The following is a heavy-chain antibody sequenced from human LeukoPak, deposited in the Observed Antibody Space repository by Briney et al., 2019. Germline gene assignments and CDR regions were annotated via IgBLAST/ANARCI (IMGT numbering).Heavy chain of an antibody. CDR2: IIPIFGTA. CDR3: ARGLGGTIYYYYGMDV. Sequence: SVKVSCKASGGTFSSYAISWVRQAPGQGLEWMGGIIPIFGTANYAQKFQGRVTITTDESTSTAYMELSSLRSEDTAVYYCARGLGGTIYYYYGMDVWGQGTTVTVSS. J-gene: IGHJ6*02. CDR1: GGTFSSYA. D-gene: IGHD3-3*01. V-gene: IGHV1-69*05.